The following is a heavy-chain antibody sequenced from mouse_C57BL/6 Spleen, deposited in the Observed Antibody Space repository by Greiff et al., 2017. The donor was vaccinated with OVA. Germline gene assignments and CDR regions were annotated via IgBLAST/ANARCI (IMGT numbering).Heavy chain of an antibody. J-gene: IGHJ4*01. D-gene: IGHD3-3*01. Sequence: VKLQQSGAELVRPGASVTLSCKASGYTFTDYEMHWVKQTPVHGLEWIGAIDPETGGTAYNQKFKGKAILTADKSSSTAYMELRSLTSEDSAVYYCTRVGQGYYAMDYWGQGTSVTVSS. CDR2: IDPETGGT. CDR1: GYTFTDYE. V-gene: IGHV1-15*01. CDR3: TRVGQGYYAMDY.